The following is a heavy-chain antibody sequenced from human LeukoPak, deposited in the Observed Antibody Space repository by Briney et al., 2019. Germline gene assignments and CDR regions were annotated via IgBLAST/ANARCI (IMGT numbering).Heavy chain of an antibody. Sequence: GGSLRLSCAGSGFTFSNAWMTWVRQAPGTGLEWVGRIKSKSNGGTIDYAAPVKGRFTISRDDSKNTLYLQMNSLKTEDTAVYYCTTETAAANLFDYWGQGTLVTVSS. CDR1: GFTFSNAW. J-gene: IGHJ4*02. V-gene: IGHV3-15*01. D-gene: IGHD6-13*01. CDR2: IKSKSNGGTI. CDR3: TTETAAANLFDY.